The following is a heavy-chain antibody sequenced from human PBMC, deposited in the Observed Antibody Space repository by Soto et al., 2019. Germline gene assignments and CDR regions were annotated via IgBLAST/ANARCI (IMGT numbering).Heavy chain of an antibody. Sequence: QVQLVQSGAEVKKPGSSVKVSCKASGGTFSSYTISWVRQAPGQGLEWMGRIIPILGIANYAQKFQGRVTITADKPTSTAYMGLSSLRSEDTAVYYCASPRALMGWDFDYWGQVTLVTVSS. CDR3: ASPRALMGWDFDY. J-gene: IGHJ4*02. V-gene: IGHV1-69*02. CDR1: GGTFSSYT. CDR2: IIPILGIA. D-gene: IGHD2-8*01.